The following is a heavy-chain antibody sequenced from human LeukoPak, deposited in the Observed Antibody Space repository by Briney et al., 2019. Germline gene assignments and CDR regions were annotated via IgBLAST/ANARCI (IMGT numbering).Heavy chain of an antibody. Sequence: GGSLRLSCAASGFTVSSNYMSWVRQAPGKGLEWVSVIYSGGSTYYADSVKGRFTISRDNSKNTLYLQMNSLRAEDTAVYYCARGDSSGYSADYGMDVWGQGTTVTVSS. CDR2: IYSGGST. CDR3: ARGDSSGYSADYGMDV. CDR1: GFTVSSNY. D-gene: IGHD3-22*01. V-gene: IGHV3-66*01. J-gene: IGHJ6*02.